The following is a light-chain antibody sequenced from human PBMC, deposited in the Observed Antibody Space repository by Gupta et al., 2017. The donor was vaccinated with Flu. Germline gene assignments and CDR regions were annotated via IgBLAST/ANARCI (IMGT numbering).Light chain of an antibody. Sequence: QLVLTQSPSASASLGASVKLTCTLSSGHSSYAIAGHQQQPEKGPRYWMKLNSDGSHSKGDGIPDRFSGSSSGAERYLTSSSLQSEDEADYYCQTWGTGIFGTGTKVSVL. CDR2: LNSDGSH. V-gene: IGLV4-69*01. CDR1: SGHSSYA. CDR3: QTWGTGI. J-gene: IGLJ1*01.